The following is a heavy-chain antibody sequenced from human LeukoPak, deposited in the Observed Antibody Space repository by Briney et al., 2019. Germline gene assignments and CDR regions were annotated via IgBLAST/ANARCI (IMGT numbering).Heavy chain of an antibody. J-gene: IGHJ1*01. D-gene: IGHD3-10*01. CDR3: ARDPNYVLLWFGELRD. CDR2: ISYDGSNK. V-gene: IGHV3-30*04. CDR1: GFTFSSYA. Sequence: GGSLRLSCAASGFTFSSYAMHWVRQAPGKGLEWVAVISYDGSNKYYADSVKGRFTISRDNSKNTLYLQMNSLRAEDTAVYYCARDPNYVLLWFGELRDWGQGTLVTASS.